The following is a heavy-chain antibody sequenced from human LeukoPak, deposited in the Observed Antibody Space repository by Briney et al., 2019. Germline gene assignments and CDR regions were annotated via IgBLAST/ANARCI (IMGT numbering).Heavy chain of an antibody. CDR3: ARQHTNWNLGYYFDY. Sequence: QSGGSLRLSCAASGFTFSSYAMSWVRQAPGKGLEWVSAISGSGGSTYYADSVKGRFTISRDNSKNTLYLQMNSLRAEDTAVYYCARQHTNWNLGYYFDYWGQGTLVTVSS. CDR2: ISGSGGST. D-gene: IGHD1-7*01. V-gene: IGHV3-23*01. J-gene: IGHJ4*02. CDR1: GFTFSSYA.